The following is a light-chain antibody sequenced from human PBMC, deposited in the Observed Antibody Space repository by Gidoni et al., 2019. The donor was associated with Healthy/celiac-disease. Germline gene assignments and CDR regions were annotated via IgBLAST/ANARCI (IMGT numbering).Light chain of an antibody. J-gene: IGLJ2*01. V-gene: IGLV2-11*01. CDR3: YSYAGGYIP. Sequence: QSALTQPRSVSGSPGQSVTISCTGTSSDVGYNYVSWYQQHPGKAPKLLIYDVTKRPSGVPERFSASKSGNTASLTISGLQAEDEADYYCYSYAGGYIPFGGGTKLTVL. CDR1: SSDVGYNY. CDR2: DVT.